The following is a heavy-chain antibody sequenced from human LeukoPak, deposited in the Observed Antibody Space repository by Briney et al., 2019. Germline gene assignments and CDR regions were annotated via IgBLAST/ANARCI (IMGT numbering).Heavy chain of an antibody. V-gene: IGHV1-69*13. J-gene: IGHJ6*02. CDR1: GGSFSSYA. D-gene: IGHD4-17*01. CDR3: ARDKNPDYAGMDV. Sequence: SVKVSCKASGGSFSSYAISWVRQAPGQGLEWMGGIIPIFGTANYAQKFQGRVTITADESTSTAYMELSSLRSEDTAVYYCARDKNPDYAGMDVWGQGTTVTVSS. CDR2: IIPIFGTA.